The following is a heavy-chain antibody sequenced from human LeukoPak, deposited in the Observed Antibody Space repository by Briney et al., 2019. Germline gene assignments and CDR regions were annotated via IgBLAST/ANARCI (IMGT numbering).Heavy chain of an antibody. V-gene: IGHV1-2*02. CDR1: GYTFTGYY. Sequence: EASVKVSCKASGYTFTGYYMHWVRQAPGQGLEWMGWINPNSGGTNYAQKFQGRVTMTRDTSISTAYMELSRLRSDDTAVYYCARDAPKYYDFWSGYYRTEYFDYWGQGTLVTVSS. D-gene: IGHD3-3*01. J-gene: IGHJ4*02. CDR3: ARDAPKYYDFWSGYYRTEYFDY. CDR2: INPNSGGT.